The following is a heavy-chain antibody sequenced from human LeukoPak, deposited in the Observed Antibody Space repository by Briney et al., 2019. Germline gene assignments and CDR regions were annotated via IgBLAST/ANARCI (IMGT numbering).Heavy chain of an antibody. D-gene: IGHD5-24*01. Sequence: GGSLRLSCAASGFTFSNYDVYWVRQAPGKGLEWVAVIWYDGSNKYYVDSVKGRFTISRDISKNTLYLQMNSLSAEDTAVYYCARHGYNYGFDYWGQGTLVTVS. CDR1: GFTFSNYD. CDR3: ARHGYNYGFDY. CDR2: IWYDGSNK. J-gene: IGHJ4*02. V-gene: IGHV3-33*01.